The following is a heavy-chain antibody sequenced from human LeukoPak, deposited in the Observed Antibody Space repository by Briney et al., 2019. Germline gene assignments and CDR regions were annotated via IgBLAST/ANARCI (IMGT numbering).Heavy chain of an antibody. D-gene: IGHD6-13*01. CDR1: GFTFSSSA. Sequence: GGSLRLSCAASGFTFSSSAMNWVRQAPGKGLEWVSSISSSSSYIYYADSVKGRFTISRDNAKNSLYLQMNSLRAEDTAVYYCARDQVAAAGTDIYYYYYYMDVWGKGTTVTISS. CDR3: ARDQVAAAGTDIYYYYYYMDV. CDR2: ISSSSSYI. J-gene: IGHJ6*03. V-gene: IGHV3-21*01.